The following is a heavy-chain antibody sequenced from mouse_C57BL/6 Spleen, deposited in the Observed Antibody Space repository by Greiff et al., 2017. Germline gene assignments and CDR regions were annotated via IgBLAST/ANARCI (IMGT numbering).Heavy chain of an antibody. CDR2: IYPGDGDP. J-gene: IGHJ4*01. D-gene: IGHD3-1*01. CDR1: GYAFSSSW. CDR3: ARSGGGYYAMDD. Sequence: VQLQQSGPELVKPGASVKISCKASGYAFSSSWMNWVKQRPGKGLEWIGRIYPGDGDPNYNGKFKGKATLTAAKSSSTAYMQLSSLTSEDSAVYVCARSGGGYYAMDDWGQGTSVTVSS. V-gene: IGHV1-82*01.